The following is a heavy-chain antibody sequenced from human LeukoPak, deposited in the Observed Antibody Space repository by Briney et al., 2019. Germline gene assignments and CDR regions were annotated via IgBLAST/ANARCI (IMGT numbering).Heavy chain of an antibody. V-gene: IGHV3-7*03. J-gene: IGHJ3*02. CDR2: IKEDGSRE. CDR1: GFTFSTYW. Sequence: PGGSLRLSCAASGFTFSTYWMTWVRQAPGKGLEWVANIKEDGSREYYVDSVNGRFTVSRDNAKNSLYLQMNRLRAEDTALYYCAKVAIVGATSDAFDIWGQGTMVTVSS. CDR3: AKVAIVGATSDAFDI. D-gene: IGHD1-26*01.